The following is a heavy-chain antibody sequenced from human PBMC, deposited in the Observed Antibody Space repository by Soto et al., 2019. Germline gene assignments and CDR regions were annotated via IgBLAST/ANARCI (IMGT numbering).Heavy chain of an antibody. CDR3: ARKVPGSTRRPDYWYFDL. CDR1: GFTFINYA. V-gene: IGHV3-23*01. J-gene: IGHJ2*01. CDR2: ISGGGDAP. Sequence: EVQLLESGGGLVQPGGSLRLSCAGSGFTFINYAMNWVRQAPGKGLEWVSTISGGGDAPFFADSVRGRFTISRDNSKNTVTLQMNNLGVYDTAVYFCARKVPGSTRRPDYWYFDLWGRGTLVTVSS. D-gene: IGHD3-10*01.